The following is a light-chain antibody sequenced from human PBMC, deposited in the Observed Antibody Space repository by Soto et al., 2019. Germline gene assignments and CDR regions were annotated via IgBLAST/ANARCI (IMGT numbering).Light chain of an antibody. J-gene: IGKJ4*01. V-gene: IGKV3-15*01. Sequence: EIVMTQSPATLSVSPGEGATLSCRASQSVSSNLAWYQHKPGQAPRLLIFGASTRATGIPARFSGSGSGAEFSLSISALQSEDFAIYYCQQYSNWPLTLGGGTKVGIK. CDR2: GAS. CDR1: QSVSSN. CDR3: QQYSNWPLT.